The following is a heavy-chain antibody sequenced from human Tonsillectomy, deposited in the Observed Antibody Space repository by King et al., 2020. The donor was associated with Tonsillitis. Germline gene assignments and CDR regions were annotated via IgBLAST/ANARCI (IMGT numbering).Heavy chain of an antibody. CDR2: ISFDGSNK. CDR1: GVIFSSYT. CDR3: ARDPYSSGWTAIGYFDY. J-gene: IGHJ4*02. V-gene: IGHV3-30*01. Sequence: VQLVESGGGVVQPGKSLRLSCAASGVIFSSYTMHWVRQAPGKGLEWVALISFDGSNKYYADSVKGRFTISRDNSMNTLFLEMNSLRADDTAVYYCARDPYSSGWTAIGYFDYWGQGALVTVSS. D-gene: IGHD6-19*01.